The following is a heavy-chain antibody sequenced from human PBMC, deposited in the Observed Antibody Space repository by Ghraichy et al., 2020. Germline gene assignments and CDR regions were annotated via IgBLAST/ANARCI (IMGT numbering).Heavy chain of an antibody. Sequence: SETLSLTCTVSGGSISRYYWSWIRQPPGKGLEWIGYIYYSGSTNYNPSLKSRVRISVDTSKNQFSLKLRAVTAADTATYYCARHRGSGWPDAFDIWGQGTMVGVSS. J-gene: IGHJ3*02. CDR1: GGSISRYY. CDR2: IYYSGST. CDR3: ARHRGSGWPDAFDI. D-gene: IGHD6-19*01. V-gene: IGHV4-59*08.